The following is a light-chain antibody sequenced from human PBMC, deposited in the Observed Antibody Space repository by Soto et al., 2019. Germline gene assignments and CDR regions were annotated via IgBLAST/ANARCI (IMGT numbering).Light chain of an antibody. CDR3: GSYTDTNTGL. CDR1: SADLGGYNY. Sequence: QSALTQPPSASGSPGQSVTISCTGISADLGGYNYVSWYQQHPGKAPRLIIYEFTKRPSGVPDCFSGSNSANTASLTVSGLQAEDEADYYCGSYTDTNTGLFGGGTKVTVL. V-gene: IGLV2-8*01. CDR2: EFT. J-gene: IGLJ2*01.